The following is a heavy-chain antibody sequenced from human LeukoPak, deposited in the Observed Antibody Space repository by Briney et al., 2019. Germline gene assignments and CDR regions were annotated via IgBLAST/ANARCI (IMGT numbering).Heavy chain of an antibody. V-gene: IGHV5-51*01. D-gene: IGHD2-2*01. CDR3: AREYCSSTSCAYGMDV. J-gene: IGHJ6*02. Sequence: GESLKISCKGSGYSFTSYWIGWVCQMPGKGLEWMGIIYPGDSDTRYSPSFQGQVTISADKSISTAYLQWSSLKASDTAMYYCAREYCSSTSCAYGMDVWGQGTTVTVSS. CDR1: GYSFTSYW. CDR2: IYPGDSDT.